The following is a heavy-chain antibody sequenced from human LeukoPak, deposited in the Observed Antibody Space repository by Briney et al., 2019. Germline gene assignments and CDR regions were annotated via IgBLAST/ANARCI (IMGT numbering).Heavy chain of an antibody. CDR2: IYSSGST. Sequence: SETLSLTCTVSGGSISSNYRSWVRQPPGKGLEWLGYIYSSGSTNYNPSLWRRVTMSVDTSKNQISLKLTSVTAADTAVYYCVRAFWSGYYYVFDYWGEGTLVTVSS. V-gene: IGHV4-59*01. CDR1: GGSISSNY. CDR3: VRAFWSGYYYVFDY. J-gene: IGHJ4*02. D-gene: IGHD3-3*01.